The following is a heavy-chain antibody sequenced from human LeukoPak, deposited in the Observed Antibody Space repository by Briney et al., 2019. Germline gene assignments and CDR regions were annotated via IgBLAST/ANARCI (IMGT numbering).Heavy chain of an antibody. CDR3: ARAYSSSWYFNWFDP. J-gene: IGHJ5*02. Sequence: SETLSLTCTVSGYSISSGYFWGWIWQPPGKGLEWIGTIYNSGSTYYNASLESRVTISVDTSKNQFSLKLSSVTAADTAVYYCARAYSSSWYFNWFDPWGQGTLVTVSS. CDR1: GYSISSGYF. D-gene: IGHD6-13*01. CDR2: IYNSGST. V-gene: IGHV4-38-2*02.